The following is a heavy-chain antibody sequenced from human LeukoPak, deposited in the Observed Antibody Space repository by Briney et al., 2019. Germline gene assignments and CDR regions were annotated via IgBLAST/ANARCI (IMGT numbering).Heavy chain of an antibody. V-gene: IGHV4-39*07. CDR1: GDSIMSSGSY. CDR2: VSSSGGT. CDR3: AKYIGGSMFEH. Sequence: SETLSLTCSVSGDSIMSSGSYWGWIRQPPGKALEWIGSVSSSGGTHYSPSLKNRLSISMDTPQNQFSLRLSSATVADTAVYYCAKYIGGSMFEHWGQGALVTVSS. D-gene: IGHD3-10*01. J-gene: IGHJ4*02.